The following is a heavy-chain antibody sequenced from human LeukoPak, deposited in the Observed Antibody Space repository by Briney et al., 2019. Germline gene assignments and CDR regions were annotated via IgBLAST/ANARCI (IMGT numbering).Heavy chain of an antibody. D-gene: IGHD4-4*01. CDR1: GYTFTSYD. V-gene: IGHV1-8*01. Sequence: ASVKVSCKASGYTFTSYDINWVRQATGQGLEWMGWMNPNSGNTGYALKFQGRVTMTRNTSISTAYMELSSLKASDTAMYYCARYTVTKYYYGMDVWGQGTTVTVSS. CDR2: MNPNSGNT. CDR3: ARYTVTKYYYGMDV. J-gene: IGHJ6*02.